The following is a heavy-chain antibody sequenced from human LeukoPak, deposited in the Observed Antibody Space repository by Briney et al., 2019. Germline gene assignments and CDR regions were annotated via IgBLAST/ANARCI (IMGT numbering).Heavy chain of an antibody. V-gene: IGHV1-18*04. D-gene: IGHD5-12*01. CDR1: GYSFSTYG. CDR3: ARSPGRYSGYNWYFDY. Sequence: GPSVTVSCKPSGYSFSTYGIHWLRQAPGQGLEWVGWVSPSNGNTHYAQRVQGRVSMTADTPTGTASMELRSLRSDDTAVYYCARSPGRYSGYNWYFDYWGQGTLVTVSS. CDR2: VSPSNGNT. J-gene: IGHJ4*02.